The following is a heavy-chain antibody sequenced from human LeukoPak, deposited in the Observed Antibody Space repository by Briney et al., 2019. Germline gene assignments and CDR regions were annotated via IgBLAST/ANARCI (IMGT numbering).Heavy chain of an antibody. CDR2: ISGSGGST. D-gene: IGHD3-16*02. J-gene: IGHJ4*02. V-gene: IGHV3-23*01. CDR3: ARVPYDYVWGSYRPSYYFDY. Sequence: GGSLRLSCAASGFTFSSYAMSWVRQAPGKGLEWVSAISGSGGSTYYADSVKGRFTISRDNSKNTLYLQMNSLRAEDTAVYYCARVPYDYVWGSYRPSYYFDYWGQGTLATVSS. CDR1: GFTFSSYA.